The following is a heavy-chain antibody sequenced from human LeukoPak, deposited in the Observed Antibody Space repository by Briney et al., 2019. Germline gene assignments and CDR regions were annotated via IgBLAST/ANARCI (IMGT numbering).Heavy chain of an antibody. Sequence: SETLSLTCAVYGGSFSGYYWSWIRQPPGKGLEWIGEINHSGSTNYNPSLKSRVTISVDTSKNQFSLKLSSVTAADTAVYYCARRVRLLWFGELPYYFDYWGQGTLVTVSS. CDR2: INHSGST. CDR3: ARRVRLLWFGELPYYFDY. D-gene: IGHD3-10*01. J-gene: IGHJ4*02. CDR1: GGSFSGYY. V-gene: IGHV4-34*01.